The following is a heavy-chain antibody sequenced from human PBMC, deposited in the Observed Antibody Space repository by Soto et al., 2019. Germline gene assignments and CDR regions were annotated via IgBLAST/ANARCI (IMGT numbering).Heavy chain of an antibody. V-gene: IGHV3-9*01. CDR1: GFTFDDYA. D-gene: IGHD2-15*01. CDR2: ISWNSGSI. J-gene: IGHJ3*02. CDR3: AKARRDIVVVVAAYHGAFDI. Sequence: EVQLVESGGGLVQPGRSLRLSCAASGFTFDDYAMNWVRQAPGKGLEWVSGISWNSGSIGYADSVKGRFTISRDNAKNSLYMQMNSLRAEDTALYYCAKARRDIVVVVAAYHGAFDIWGQGTMVTVSS.